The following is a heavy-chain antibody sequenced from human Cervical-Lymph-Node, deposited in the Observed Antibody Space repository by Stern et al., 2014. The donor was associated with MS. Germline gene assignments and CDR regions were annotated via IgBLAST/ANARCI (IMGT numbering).Heavy chain of an antibody. Sequence: VQLVQSGAEVKKPGASVKVSCKASGYSFTAYFIHWVRQAPGQGLEWMGWISTDTGGANYAQRFQGRVTMTRDTSISTTYMELSRLRSDDTAVYYCARDRGSHSDYWGQGTLVTVCS. J-gene: IGHJ4*02. CDR2: ISTDTGGA. CDR3: ARDRGSHSDY. D-gene: IGHD1-26*01. CDR1: GYSFTAYF. V-gene: IGHV1-2*02.